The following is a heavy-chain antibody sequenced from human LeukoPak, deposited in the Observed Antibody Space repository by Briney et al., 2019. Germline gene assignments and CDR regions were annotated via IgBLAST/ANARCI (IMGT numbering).Heavy chain of an antibody. J-gene: IGHJ4*02. CDR2: ISYDGSNK. CDR1: GFTFSSYA. Sequence: GGSLRLSCAASGFTFSSYAMHWVRQAPGKGLEWVAVISYDGSNKYYADSVKGRFTISRDNSKNTLYLQMNSLRAEDTAVYYCASGAAGPRDWGQGTLVTVSS. D-gene: IGHD6-13*01. CDR3: ASGAAGPRD. V-gene: IGHV3-30*04.